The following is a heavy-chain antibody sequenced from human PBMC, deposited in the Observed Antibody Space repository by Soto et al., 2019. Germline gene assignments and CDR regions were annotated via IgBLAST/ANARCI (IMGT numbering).Heavy chain of an antibody. J-gene: IGHJ3*02. D-gene: IGHD2-15*01. CDR2: TRNKAHSYTT. CDR3: ARRFRRKCSGGSCYRHDLPDDAFDI. Sequence: EVQLVESGGGLVQPGGSLRLSCAASGFTFSDHYMDWARQAPGKGLEWVGRTRNKAHSYTTEYAASVKGRFTISRDDSKNSLYLQMNSLKTEDTAVYYCARRFRRKCSGGSCYRHDLPDDAFDIWGQGTMVTVSS. V-gene: IGHV3-72*01. CDR1: GFTFSDHY.